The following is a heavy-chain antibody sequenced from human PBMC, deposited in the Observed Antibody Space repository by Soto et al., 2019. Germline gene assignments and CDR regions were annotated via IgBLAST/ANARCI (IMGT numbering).Heavy chain of an antibody. D-gene: IGHD3-3*01. CDR2: ISAYNGNT. J-gene: IGHJ4*02. CDR1: GYTFTSYG. CDR3: ASARFLEWLLYDFDY. V-gene: IGHV1-18*01. Sequence: GASVKVSCKASGYTFTSYGISWVRQAPGQGLEWMGWISAYNGNTNYAQKLQGRVTMTTDTSTSTAYMELRSLRSDDTAVYYCASARFLEWLLYDFDYWGQGTLVTVSS.